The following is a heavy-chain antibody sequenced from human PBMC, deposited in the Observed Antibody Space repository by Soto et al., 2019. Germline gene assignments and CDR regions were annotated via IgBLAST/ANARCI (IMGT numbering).Heavy chain of an antibody. V-gene: IGHV5-51*01. Sequence: PGVSQRNSSKGSGYSFAVYWGVLVRKMPGKGLEWMGIIYPGDSDTRYSPSFQGQVTISADKSISTAYLQWSSLKASDTAMYYCARPLGQLAQIDPWGQGTMVTVS. D-gene: IGHD6-13*01. CDR1: GYSFAVYW. CDR3: ARPLGQLAQIDP. CDR2: IYPGDSDT. J-gene: IGHJ5*02.